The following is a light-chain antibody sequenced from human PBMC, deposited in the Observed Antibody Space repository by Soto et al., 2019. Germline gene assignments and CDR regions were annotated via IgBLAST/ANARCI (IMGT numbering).Light chain of an antibody. CDR3: QQYYSAHRT. Sequence: DIVMTQSPDSLAVSLGERATINCKSSQSVLYSSNNKNYLAWYQQKPGQPPKLLIYWTSTRESGVPDRFTGSGSGTDFTFTISSLLAEDVSVYYCQQYYSAHRTFGQGTKVEIK. CDR2: WTS. J-gene: IGKJ1*01. V-gene: IGKV4-1*01. CDR1: QSVLYSSNNKNY.